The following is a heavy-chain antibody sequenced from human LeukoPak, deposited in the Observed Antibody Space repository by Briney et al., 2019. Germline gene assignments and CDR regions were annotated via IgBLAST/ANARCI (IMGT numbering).Heavy chain of an antibody. Sequence: ASVKVSCKASGYTFTSYYMRWVRQAPGQGLEWMGIINPSGGSTSYAQKFQGRVTMTRDMSTSTVYMELRSLRSDDTAVYYCARNSYGYKFSMDVWGKGTAVTISS. V-gene: IGHV1-46*01. CDR2: INPSGGST. J-gene: IGHJ6*03. D-gene: IGHD5-18*01. CDR3: ARNSYGYKFSMDV. CDR1: GYTFTSYY.